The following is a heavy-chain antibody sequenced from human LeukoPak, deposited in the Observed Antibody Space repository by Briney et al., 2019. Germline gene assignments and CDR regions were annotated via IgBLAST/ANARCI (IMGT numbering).Heavy chain of an antibody. J-gene: IGHJ4*02. V-gene: IGHV3-48*01. Sequence: LPGGSLRLSCAASGFTFSSYSMTWVRQAPGKGLEWVSYISSSSSTIYYADSVKGRFTISRDNAKNSLYLQMNSLRAEDTAVYYCASTPAPHYDYGDYGWGQGALVTVSS. CDR1: GFTFSSYS. D-gene: IGHD4-17*01. CDR3: ASTPAPHYDYGDYG. CDR2: ISSSSSTI.